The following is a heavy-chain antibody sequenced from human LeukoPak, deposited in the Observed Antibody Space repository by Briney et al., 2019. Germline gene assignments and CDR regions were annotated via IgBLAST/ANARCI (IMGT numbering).Heavy chain of an antibody. D-gene: IGHD5-24*01. J-gene: IGHJ4*02. CDR2: ISYDGSNK. CDR3: VRDRDNHYFDF. CDR1: GFTFSSYG. V-gene: IGHV3-30*03. Sequence: GGSLRLSCAASGFTFSSYGTHWVRQAPGKGLEWVAVISYDGSNKYYAESVKGRFTISRDNSKNTLYLQMNSLRAEDTATYYCVRDRDNHYFDFWGQGTLVTVSS.